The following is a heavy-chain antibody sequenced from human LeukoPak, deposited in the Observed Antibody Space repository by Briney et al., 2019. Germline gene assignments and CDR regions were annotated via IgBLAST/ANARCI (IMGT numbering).Heavy chain of an antibody. CDR3: ARDHRYAFDN. V-gene: IGHV3-48*04. CDR2: VGISSGNT. CDR1: GFTFSDYS. J-gene: IGHJ4*02. Sequence: GGSLRLSCAASGFTFSDYSMNWVRQAPGKGLEWISYVGISSGNTKYADSVKGRFTISGGSAKNSVFLQMNSLRVEDTAVYYCARDHRYAFDNWGQGTLVTVSS. D-gene: IGHD5-12*01.